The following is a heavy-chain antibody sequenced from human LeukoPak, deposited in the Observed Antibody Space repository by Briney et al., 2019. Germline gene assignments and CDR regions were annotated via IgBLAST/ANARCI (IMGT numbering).Heavy chain of an antibody. CDR1: GGSISSYY. Sequence: PSETLSLTCTVSGGSISSYYWSWIRRPPGKGLEWIGYIYYSGSTNYNPSLKSRVTISVDTSKNQFSLKLSSVTAADTAVYYCARDRSNAFDIWGQGTMVTVSS. V-gene: IGHV4-59*01. CDR3: ARDRSNAFDI. CDR2: IYYSGST. J-gene: IGHJ3*02.